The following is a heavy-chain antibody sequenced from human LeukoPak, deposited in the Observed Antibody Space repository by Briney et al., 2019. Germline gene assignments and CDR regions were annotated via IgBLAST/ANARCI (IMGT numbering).Heavy chain of an antibody. Sequence: GRSLRLSCAASGFTFSSYGMHWVRQAPGKGLEWVAVISYDGSNKYYADSVKGRFTISRDNSKNTVYLQMNSPRAEDTAVYYCAKDRFAGATRYYFDYWGQGTLVTVSS. CDR1: GFTFSSYG. V-gene: IGHV3-30*18. J-gene: IGHJ4*02. CDR2: ISYDGSNK. D-gene: IGHD1-26*01. CDR3: AKDRFAGATRYYFDY.